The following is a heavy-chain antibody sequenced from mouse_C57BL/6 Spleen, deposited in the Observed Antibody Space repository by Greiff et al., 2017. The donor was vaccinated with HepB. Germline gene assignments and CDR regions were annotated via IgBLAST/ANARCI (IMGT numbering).Heavy chain of an antibody. J-gene: IGHJ2*01. V-gene: IGHV14-4*01. Sequence: EVKLQESGAELVRPGASVKLSCTASGFNIKDDYMHWVKQRPEQGLEWIGWIDPENGDTEYASKFQGKATITADTSSNTAYLQLSSLTSEDTAVYYCTTIYDGYYDYFDYWGQGTTLTVSS. CDR1: GFNIKDDY. CDR3: TTIYDGYYDYFDY. CDR2: IDPENGDT. D-gene: IGHD2-3*01.